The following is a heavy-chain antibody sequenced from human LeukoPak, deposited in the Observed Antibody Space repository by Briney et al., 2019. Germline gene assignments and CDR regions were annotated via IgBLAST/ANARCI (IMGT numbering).Heavy chain of an antibody. CDR1: GGPISSHY. D-gene: IGHD1-14*01. CDR3: AREPAERIGFDY. Sequence: SETLSLTCTVSGGPISSHYWSWIRQPPGKGLEWIGYFYNSGKKSYNPSLKSRVTMSVDTSKNQFSLTLRSVTTADTAVYFCAREPAERIGFDYWGQGTLVTVPS. CDR2: FYNSGKK. J-gene: IGHJ4*02. V-gene: IGHV4-59*11.